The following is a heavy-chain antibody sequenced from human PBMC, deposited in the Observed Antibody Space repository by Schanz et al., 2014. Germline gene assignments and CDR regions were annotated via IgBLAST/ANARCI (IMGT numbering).Heavy chain of an antibody. J-gene: IGHJ4*02. CDR1: GFTLSSYA. CDR2: ISYDGSNK. Sequence: QVQLVESGGGVVQPGRSLRLSCAAYGFTLSSYAMHWVRQAPGKGLEWVAVISYDGSNKYYADSVKGRFTISRDNSKNTLYLQMNTLRAEDTAVYYCARGIGGYGANNYFDYWGQGTLVTVSS. CDR3: ARGIGGYGANNYFDY. D-gene: IGHD5-12*01. V-gene: IGHV3-30-3*01.